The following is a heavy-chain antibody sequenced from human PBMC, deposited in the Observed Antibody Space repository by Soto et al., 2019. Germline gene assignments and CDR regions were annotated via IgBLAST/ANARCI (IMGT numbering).Heavy chain of an antibody. J-gene: IGHJ6*02. CDR3: ASTAMDHYYYAMDV. CDR2: IIPIFGTA. CDR1: GGTFSSYA. V-gene: IGHV1-69*12. Sequence: QVQLVQSGAEVKKPGSSVKVSCKASGGTFSSYAISWVRQAPGQGLEWMGGIIPIFGTANYAQKFQGRVTMTADESTSSAYLDLSSLRSADTAVYYLASTAMDHYYYAMDVWGEGATVTVSS. D-gene: IGHD5-18*01.